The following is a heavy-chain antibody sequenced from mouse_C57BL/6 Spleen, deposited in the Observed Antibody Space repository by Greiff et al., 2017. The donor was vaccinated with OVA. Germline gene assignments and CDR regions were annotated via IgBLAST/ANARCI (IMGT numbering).Heavy chain of an antibody. D-gene: IGHD1-1*01. J-gene: IGHJ2*01. Sequence: EVKLVESGGGLVKPGGSLKLSCAASGFTFSSYTMSWVRQTPEKRLEWVATISGGGGNTYYPDRVKGRFPITRDNAKNTLYLQMSRLRSEDTALYYCARLHYYGSSYYFDYWGKGTTLTVSS. V-gene: IGHV5-9*01. CDR2: ISGGGGNT. CDR1: GFTFSSYT. CDR3: ARLHYYGSSYYFDY.